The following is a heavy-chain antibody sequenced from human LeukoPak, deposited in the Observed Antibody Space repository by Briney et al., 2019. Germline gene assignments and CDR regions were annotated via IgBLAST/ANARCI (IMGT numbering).Heavy chain of an antibody. CDR1: GFTFSSYS. Sequence: GGSLRLSCAASGFTFSSYSMNWVRQAPGKGLEWVSSISSSSSYIYYADSVKGRFTIPRDNAKNSLYLQMDSLRAEDTAVYYCARLELPAFDIWGQGTMVTVSS. D-gene: IGHD1-7*01. J-gene: IGHJ3*02. CDR3: ARLELPAFDI. CDR2: ISSSSSYI. V-gene: IGHV3-21*01.